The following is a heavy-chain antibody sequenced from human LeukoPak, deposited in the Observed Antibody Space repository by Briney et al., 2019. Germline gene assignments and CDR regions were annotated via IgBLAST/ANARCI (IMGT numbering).Heavy chain of an antibody. V-gene: IGHV4-59*01. CDR3: ARVPRLAVAIGSAFDI. J-gene: IGHJ3*02. Sequence: SETLSLTCTVSGGSISRDYWSWIRQPPGKGLEWIGFISNSGSTNYNPSLKSRVTISVDTSKNQFSLKLTSVTAADTAVYYWARVPRLAVAIGSAFDIWGQGTMVTVSS. D-gene: IGHD6-19*01. CDR1: GGSISRDY. CDR2: ISNSGST.